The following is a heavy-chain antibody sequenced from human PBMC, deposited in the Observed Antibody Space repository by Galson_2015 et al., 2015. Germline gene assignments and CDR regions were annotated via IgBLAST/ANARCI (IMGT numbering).Heavy chain of an antibody. CDR1: GFTFGSFA. V-gene: IGHV3-23*01. Sequence: SLRLSCAASGFTFGSFAMSWVRQAPGKGLEWVSGITSGGIKHYADSVKGRFTISRDNSKNTLSLQMNSLRAEDTALYYCARDFQPYPIWGQWTMVTVSS. CDR2: ITSGGIK. J-gene: IGHJ3*02. CDR3: ARDFQPYPI.